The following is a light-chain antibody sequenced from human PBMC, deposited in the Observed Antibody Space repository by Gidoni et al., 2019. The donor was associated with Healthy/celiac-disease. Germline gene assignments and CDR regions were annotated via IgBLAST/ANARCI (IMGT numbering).Light chain of an antibody. CDR1: QSISSY. CDR3: QQSYSTPLT. J-gene: IGKJ4*01. CDR2: AAS. Sequence: IQITQSTSSLSASVGDRVTITCRASQSISSYLNWYQQKPGKAPKLLIYAASSLQSGVPSRFSGSGSGTDFTLTISSLQPEDFATYYCQQSYSTPLTFGGXTKVEIK. V-gene: IGKV1-39*01.